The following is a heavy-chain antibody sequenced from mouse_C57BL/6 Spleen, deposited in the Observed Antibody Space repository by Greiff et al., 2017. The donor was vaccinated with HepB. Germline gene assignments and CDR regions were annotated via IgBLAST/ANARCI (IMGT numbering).Heavy chain of an antibody. CDR1: GYSITSGYD. V-gene: IGHV3-1*01. D-gene: IGHD2-3*01. J-gene: IGHJ4*01. Sequence: VQLQQSGPGMVKPSQSLSLTCTVTGYSITSGYDWHWIRHFPGNKLEWMGYISYSGSTNYNPSLKSRISITHDTSKNHFFLKLNSVTTEDTATYYCARGWLGDYAMDYWGQGTSVTVSS. CDR2: ISYSGST. CDR3: ARGWLGDYAMDY.